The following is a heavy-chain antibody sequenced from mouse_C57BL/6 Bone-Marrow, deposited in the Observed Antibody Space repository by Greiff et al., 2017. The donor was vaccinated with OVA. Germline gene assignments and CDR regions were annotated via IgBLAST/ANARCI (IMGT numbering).Heavy chain of an antibody. V-gene: IGHV3-6*01. Sequence: ESGPGLVKPSQSLSLTCSVTGYSITSGYYWNWIRQFPGNKLEWMGYISYDGSNNYNPSLKNRIYITRDTSKNQFFLKLNSVTTEDTATYYCARAYDYDAGAMDYWGQGTSVTVSS. J-gene: IGHJ4*01. D-gene: IGHD2-4*01. CDR3: ARAYDYDAGAMDY. CDR2: ISYDGSN. CDR1: GYSITSGYY.